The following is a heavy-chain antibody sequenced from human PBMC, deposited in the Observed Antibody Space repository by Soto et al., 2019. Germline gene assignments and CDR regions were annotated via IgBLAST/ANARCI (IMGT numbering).Heavy chain of an antibody. Sequence: PGESLQICRRGAGCSFTSFWIGWVRQMHGKGLEWMGIIYPGDSDTRYSPSFQGQVTISADKSISTAYLQWSSLKASDTAMYYCASLSRYRSSTSCHYNWFDPWGQGTLVTVSS. J-gene: IGHJ5*02. D-gene: IGHD2-2*01. CDR3: ASLSRYRSSTSCHYNWFDP. V-gene: IGHV5-51*01. CDR1: GCSFTSFW. CDR2: IYPGDSDT.